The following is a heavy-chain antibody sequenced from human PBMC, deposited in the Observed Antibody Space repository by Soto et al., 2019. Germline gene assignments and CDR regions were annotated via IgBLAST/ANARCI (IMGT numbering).Heavy chain of an antibody. V-gene: IGHV3-23*01. CDR1: GFTFSSYA. CDR2: ISGSGGST. CDR3: AKDRAVAGTKSAFDY. Sequence: EVQLLESGGGLVQPGGSLRLSCAASGFTFSSYAMSWVRQAPGKGLEWVSAISGSGGSTYYADSVKGRFPISRDNSKNTLYRQMNSLRAEETAVYYGAKDRAVAGTKSAFDYWGQGTLVTVSS. J-gene: IGHJ4*02. D-gene: IGHD6-19*01.